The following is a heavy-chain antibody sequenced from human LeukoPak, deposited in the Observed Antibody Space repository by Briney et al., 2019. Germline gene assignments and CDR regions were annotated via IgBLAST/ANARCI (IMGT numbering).Heavy chain of an antibody. Sequence: SVKVSCKASGGTFSSYAISWVRQAPGQGLEWMGGIIPIFGTANYAQKFQGRVTITADESTSTAYMELSSLRSEDTAVYYCARGKYYYDSSGYYDPYIDYWGQEPWSPSPQ. J-gene: IGHJ4*01. V-gene: IGHV1-69*13. CDR2: IIPIFGTA. CDR1: GGTFSSYA. CDR3: ARGKYYYDSSGYYDPYIDY. D-gene: IGHD3-22*01.